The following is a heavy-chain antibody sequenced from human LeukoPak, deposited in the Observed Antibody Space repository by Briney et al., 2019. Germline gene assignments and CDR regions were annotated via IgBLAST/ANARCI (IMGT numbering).Heavy chain of an antibody. J-gene: IGHJ4*02. Sequence: SETLSLTCSVSGGSVSSGISYWSWIRQPAGKGLEWIGRIYTSGSTNYNPSLKSRVTMSVYTSKNQFSLKLSSVTAADTAVYYCARDDSYARPNYWGQGTLVTVSS. CDR3: ARDDSYARPNY. V-gene: IGHV4-61*02. CDR2: IYTSGST. CDR1: GGSVSSGISY. D-gene: IGHD6-6*01.